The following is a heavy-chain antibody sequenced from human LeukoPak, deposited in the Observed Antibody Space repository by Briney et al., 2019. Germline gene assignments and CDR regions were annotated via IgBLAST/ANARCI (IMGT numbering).Heavy chain of an antibody. J-gene: IGHJ6*03. V-gene: IGHV1-8*02. D-gene: IGHD1-26*01. Sequence: ASVKVSCKASGYTFTGYYMHWVRQAPGQGLEWMGWINPNSGNTGYAQKFQGRVTMTRNTSISTAYMELSSLRSEDTAVYYCARGELWRRYYYYMDVWGKGTTVTVSS. CDR2: INPNSGNT. CDR3: ARGELWRRYYYYMDV. CDR1: GYTFTGYY.